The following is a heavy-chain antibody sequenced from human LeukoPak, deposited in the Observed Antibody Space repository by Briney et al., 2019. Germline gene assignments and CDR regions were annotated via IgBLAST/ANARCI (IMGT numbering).Heavy chain of an antibody. CDR2: ISAYNGNT. CDR3: ARAVYDSSGYYPFDY. CDR1: VYTFTSYG. J-gene: IGHJ4*02. V-gene: IGHV1-18*01. D-gene: IGHD3-22*01. Sequence: ASVKVSCKASVYTFTSYGISWVRQAPGQGLERLGWISAYNGNTNYAQKLQGRVTMTTDTSTSTAYMELRSLRSDDTAVYYCARAVYDSSGYYPFDYWGQGTLVTVSS.